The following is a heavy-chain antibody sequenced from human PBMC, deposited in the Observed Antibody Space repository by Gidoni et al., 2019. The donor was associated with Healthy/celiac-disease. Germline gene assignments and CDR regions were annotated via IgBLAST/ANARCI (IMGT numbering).Heavy chain of an antibody. CDR3: ARDSRDQEMATMPGY. CDR1: GFPFSSYA. CDR2: ISYDGSNK. V-gene: IGHV3-30-3*01. D-gene: IGHD5-12*01. Sequence: QVQLVESGGGVVQPGRSLRLPCAASGFPFSSYAMHWVRQAPGKGLEWVAVISYDGSNKYYADSVKGRFTTSRDNSKNTLYLQMNSLRAEDTAVYYCARDSRDQEMATMPGYWGQGTLVTVSS. J-gene: IGHJ4*02.